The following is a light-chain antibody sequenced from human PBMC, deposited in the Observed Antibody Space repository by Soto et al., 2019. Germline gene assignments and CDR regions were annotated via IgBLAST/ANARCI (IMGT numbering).Light chain of an antibody. Sequence: EIVLTQSPGTLSLSPGERATLSCRASQSVGNSYFAWYQQKFGQPPRLLIYHASSRATGVPDRFSGSGSGADFTLTISRLEPEDFAVYYCQQYANAPLTFGGGTKVEIK. CDR3: QQYANAPLT. J-gene: IGKJ4*01. V-gene: IGKV3-20*01. CDR1: QSVGNSY. CDR2: HAS.